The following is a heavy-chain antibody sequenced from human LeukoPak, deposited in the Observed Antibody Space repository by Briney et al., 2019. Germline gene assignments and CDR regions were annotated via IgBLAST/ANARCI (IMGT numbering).Heavy chain of an antibody. D-gene: IGHD1-14*01. CDR3: ANLPLNVNVYAFDI. Sequence: GGSLRLSCAASGFTFSSYWMSWVRQAPGKGLEWVANINQGGSQKYHVDSVKGRFTISRDNSKNTLYLQMNSLRAEDTAVYYCANLPLNVNVYAFDIWGQGTMVTVSS. CDR2: INQGGSQK. J-gene: IGHJ3*02. CDR1: GFTFSSYW. V-gene: IGHV3-7*01.